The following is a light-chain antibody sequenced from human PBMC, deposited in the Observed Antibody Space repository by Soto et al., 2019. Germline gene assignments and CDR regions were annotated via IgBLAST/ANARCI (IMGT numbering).Light chain of an antibody. CDR1: SSNIGSNY. Sequence: QSALTQPPSASGTPGQRVTISCSGSSSNIGSNYVYWYQQLPGTAPKLLIYRNNQRPSGVPDRFSGSKSGTSASLAISGLRSEDEADYYCAAWDDSLSGPTYVFGTGTKVTV. CDR3: AAWDDSLSGPTYV. CDR2: RNN. V-gene: IGLV1-47*01. J-gene: IGLJ1*01.